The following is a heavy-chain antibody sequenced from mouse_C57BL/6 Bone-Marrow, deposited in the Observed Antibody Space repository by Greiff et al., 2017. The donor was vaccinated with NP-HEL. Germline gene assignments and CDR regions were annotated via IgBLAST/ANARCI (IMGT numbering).Heavy chain of an antibody. V-gene: IGHV1-64*01. D-gene: IGHD1-1*01. CDR2: IHPNSGST. Sequence: QVQLQQPGAELVKPGASVKLSCKASGYTFTSYWMHWVKQRPGQGLEWIGMIHPNSGSTNYNEKFKSKATLPVDKSSSTAYMQLSSLTSEDSAVYYCARWVTTVPWYFDVWGTGTTVTVSS. J-gene: IGHJ1*03. CDR1: GYTFTSYW. CDR3: ARWVTTVPWYFDV.